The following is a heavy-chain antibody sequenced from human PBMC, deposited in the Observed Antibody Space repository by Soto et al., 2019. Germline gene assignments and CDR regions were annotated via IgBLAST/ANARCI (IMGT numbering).Heavy chain of an antibody. Sequence: GASVKVSCKASGYTFTSYGMHWVRQAPGQGLEWMGWISAYNGNTNNAQRFQGRVAVTTDTSTSTAYMELMNLRSDDTAVYYCARTSGYSSTDNWFDPWGQGTLVTVSS. CDR1: GYTFTSYG. D-gene: IGHD6-13*01. V-gene: IGHV1-18*01. CDR3: ARTSGYSSTDNWFDP. J-gene: IGHJ5*02. CDR2: ISAYNGNT.